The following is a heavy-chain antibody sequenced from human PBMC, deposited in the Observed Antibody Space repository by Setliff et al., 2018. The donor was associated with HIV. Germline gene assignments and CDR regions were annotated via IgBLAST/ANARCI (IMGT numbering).Heavy chain of an antibody. CDR1: GSSISDHYW. CDR2: IFHRGGT. V-gene: IGHV4-38-2*01. D-gene: IGHD2-15*01. Sequence: PSETLSLTCSVSGSSISDHYWWAWVRQAPGKGLEYIGTIFHRGGTFNNPSLKSRVTMSVDTSKNQFSLKLTSATAADTAVYYCARQYGGSDQYYYGMDVWGQGTTVTVSS. CDR3: ARQYGGSDQYYYGMDV. J-gene: IGHJ6*02.